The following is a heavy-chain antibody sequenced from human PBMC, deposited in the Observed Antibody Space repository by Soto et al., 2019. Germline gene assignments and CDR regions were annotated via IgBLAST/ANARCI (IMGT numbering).Heavy chain of an antibody. J-gene: IGHJ6*02. Sequence: QVQLQESGPGLVKPSETLSLTCTVSGGSISSYYWSWIRQPPGKGLEWIGYIYYSGSTNYNPSLKIRVTISVDTSKNQFSLKLSPVTAADTAVYYCARGGQYCIGRSCHYYYYGMDVWGQGTTVTVSS. V-gene: IGHV4-59*01. D-gene: IGHD2-15*01. CDR2: IYYSGST. CDR1: GGSISSYY. CDR3: ARGGQYCIGRSCHYYYYGMDV.